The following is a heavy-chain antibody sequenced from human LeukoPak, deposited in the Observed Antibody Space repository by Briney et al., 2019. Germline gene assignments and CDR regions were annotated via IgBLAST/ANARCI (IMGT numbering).Heavy chain of an antibody. CDR3: ARALYYDFRSGYHFDY. J-gene: IGHJ4*02. V-gene: IGHV4-38-2*02. CDR2: IYHSGST. CDR1: GYSISSGYY. Sequence: PSETLSLTCTVSGYSISSGYYWGWIRQPPGKGLEWIGSIYHSGSTYYNPSLKSRVTISVDTSKNQFSLKLSSVTAADTAVYYCARALYYDFRSGYHFDYWGQGTLVTVSS. D-gene: IGHD3-3*01.